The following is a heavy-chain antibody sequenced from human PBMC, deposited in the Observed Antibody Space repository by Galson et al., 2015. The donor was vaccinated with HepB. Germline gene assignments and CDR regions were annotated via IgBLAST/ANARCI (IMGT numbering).Heavy chain of an antibody. CDR2: ISYDGSNK. Sequence: SLRLSCAASGFTFSSYGMHWVRQAPGKGLEWVAVISYDGSNKYYADSVKGRFTISRDNSKNTLYLQMNSLRAEDTAVYYCAKGLETYYYGSGSQDWFDPWGQGTLVTVSS. D-gene: IGHD3-10*01. CDR3: AKGLETYYYGSGSQDWFDP. J-gene: IGHJ5*02. CDR1: GFTFSSYG. V-gene: IGHV3-30*18.